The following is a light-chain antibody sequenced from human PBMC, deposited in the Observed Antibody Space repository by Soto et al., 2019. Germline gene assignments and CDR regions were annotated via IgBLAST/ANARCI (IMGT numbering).Light chain of an antibody. J-gene: IGKJ1*01. CDR3: QQYQTNWA. V-gene: IGKV1-5*03. Sequence: DIQLTQSPSTLSASVGDRVTITCRASKGVSSWLAWYQQKPGKAPKLLIYKASSLESGVPSRFSGSGSGTDFTLTISSLQPDDFATYYCQQYQTNWAFGQGTKVEIK. CDR2: KAS. CDR1: KGVSSW.